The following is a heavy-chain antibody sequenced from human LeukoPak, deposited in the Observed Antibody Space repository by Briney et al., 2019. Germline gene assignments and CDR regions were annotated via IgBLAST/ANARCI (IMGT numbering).Heavy chain of an antibody. J-gene: IGHJ4*02. Sequence: ASVKVSCKASGGNFNTYAISWVRQAPGQGLEWMGGIIPIFGTGNYAQKCQGRLTITADKSTSTAYMELSSLKSEDTAVYYCARSPGRYQLYCWGQGTLVTVSS. D-gene: IGHD1-1*01. V-gene: IGHV1-69*06. CDR2: IIPIFGTG. CDR1: GGNFNTYA. CDR3: ARSPGRYQLYC.